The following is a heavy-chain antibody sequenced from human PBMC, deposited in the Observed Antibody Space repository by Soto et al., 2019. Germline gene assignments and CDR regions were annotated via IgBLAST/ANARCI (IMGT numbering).Heavy chain of an antibody. Sequence: ASVKVSCKASGYTFTSYGISWVRQAPGQGLEWMGWISAYNGNTKYSQKFQGRVTITRDTSASTAYMELSSLRSEDTAVYYCARESPFPGGSGIPQNYGMDVWGQGTTVTVSS. CDR1: GYTFTSYG. D-gene: IGHD3-10*01. J-gene: IGHJ6*02. CDR3: ARESPFPGGSGIPQNYGMDV. CDR2: ISAYNGNT. V-gene: IGHV1-18*01.